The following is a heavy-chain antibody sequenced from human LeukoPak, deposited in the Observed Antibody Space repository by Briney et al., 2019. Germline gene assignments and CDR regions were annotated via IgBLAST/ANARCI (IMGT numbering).Heavy chain of an antibody. V-gene: IGHV4-59*01. J-gene: IGHJ4*02. CDR3: ARGEYYGSGSYYTYYFDY. Sequence: SETLSLTCTVSGGSIISYYWSWIRQPPGKGLEWIGYIYYSGSTNYNPSLKSRVTISVDTSKNQFSLKLSSVTAADTAVYYCARGEYYGSGSYYTYYFDYWGQGTLVTVSS. D-gene: IGHD3-10*01. CDR1: GGSIISYY. CDR2: IYYSGST.